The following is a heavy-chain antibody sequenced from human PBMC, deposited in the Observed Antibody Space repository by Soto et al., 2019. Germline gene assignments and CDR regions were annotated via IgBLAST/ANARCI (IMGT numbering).Heavy chain of an antibody. D-gene: IGHD3-3*01. CDR3: AKYLQDSGYYHDAFDI. CDR2: ISGSGGST. Sequence: GGSLRLSCVASGFTFSSYAMSWVRQAPGKGLEWVSAISGSGGSTYYADSVKGRFTISRDTSKNSLYLQMNSLRAEDTAVYYCAKYLQDSGYYHDAFDIWGQGTMVTVSS. CDR1: GFTFSSYA. V-gene: IGHV3-23*01. J-gene: IGHJ3*02.